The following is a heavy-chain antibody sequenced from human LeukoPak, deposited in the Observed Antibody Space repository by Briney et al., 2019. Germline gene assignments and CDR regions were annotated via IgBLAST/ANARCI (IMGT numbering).Heavy chain of an antibody. CDR3: VSMGAILYYFDY. D-gene: IGHD1-26*01. Sequence: SETLSLTCTVSGGSISSYYWSWIRQPPGKGLEWIGYIYYSGSTNYNPSLKSRVTISVDTSKNQFSLKLSSVTAADTAVYYCVSMGAILYYFDYWGQGTLVTVSS. CDR2: IYYSGST. V-gene: IGHV4-59*01. CDR1: GGSISSYY. J-gene: IGHJ4*02.